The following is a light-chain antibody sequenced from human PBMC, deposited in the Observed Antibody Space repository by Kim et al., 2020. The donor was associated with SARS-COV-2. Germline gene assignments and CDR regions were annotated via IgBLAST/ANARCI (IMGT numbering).Light chain of an antibody. CDR1: QSISSH. CDR3: QQSYITPFT. V-gene: IGKV1-39*01. Sequence: DIQMTQSPSSLSASVGDRVTITCRTTQSISSHLNWYQQKPGRATKLLISAASTLQGGVPSRFSGSGSETDFTLTISSLQPEDFATYFCQQSYITPFTFGPATKVDIK. J-gene: IGKJ3*01. CDR2: AAS.